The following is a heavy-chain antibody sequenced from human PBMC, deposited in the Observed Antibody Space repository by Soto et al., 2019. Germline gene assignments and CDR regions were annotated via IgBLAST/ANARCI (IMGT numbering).Heavy chain of an antibody. CDR2: ISGSGGST. D-gene: IGHD6-25*01. CDR1: GFTFSSYA. J-gene: IGHJ5*02. CDR3: AKEYSCGCTAQRNWFDP. Sequence: EVQLLESGGGLVQPGGSLRLSCAASGFTFSSYAMSWVRQAPGKGLEWVSAISGSGGSTYYADSVKGRFTISRDNSKNTLYLQMNSLRAEDTAVYYCAKEYSCGCTAQRNWFDPWGQGNLVNVSS. V-gene: IGHV3-23*01.